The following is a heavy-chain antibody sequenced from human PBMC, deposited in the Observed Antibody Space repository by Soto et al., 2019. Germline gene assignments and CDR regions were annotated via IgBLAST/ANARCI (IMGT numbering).Heavy chain of an antibody. CDR3: ARARYSSSPGTWFDP. Sequence: EVPLVESGGGVVRPGGSLRLSCAASGFTFDDYGMSWVRQAPGKGLEWVSGINWNGGSTGYADSVKGRFTISRDNAKNSLYLQMHSLRGEDTALYYCARARYSSSPGTWFDPWGQGTLVTVSS. J-gene: IGHJ5*02. V-gene: IGHV3-20*04. CDR1: GFTFDDYG. D-gene: IGHD6-13*01. CDR2: INWNGGST.